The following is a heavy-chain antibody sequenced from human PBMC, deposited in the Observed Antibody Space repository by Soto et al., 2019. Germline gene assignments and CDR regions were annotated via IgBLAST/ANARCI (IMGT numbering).Heavy chain of an antibody. J-gene: IGHJ6*02. V-gene: IGHV4-34*01. CDR3: AGVVPAAIGYYYYGMDV. CDR2: INHSGST. D-gene: IGHD2-2*01. CDR1: GGSFSGYY. Sequence: PSETLSLTCAVYGGSFSGYYWSWIRQPPGKGLEWIGEINHSGSTNYNPSLKSRVTISVDTSKNQFSLKLSSVTAADTAVYYCAGVVPAAIGYYYYGMDVWGQGTTVTVSS.